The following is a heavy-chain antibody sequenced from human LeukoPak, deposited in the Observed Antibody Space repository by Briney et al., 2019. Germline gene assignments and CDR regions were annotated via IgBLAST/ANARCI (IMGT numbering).Heavy chain of an antibody. CDR2: ISGSGGNT. D-gene: IGHD2-15*01. V-gene: IGHV3-23*01. CDR3: AKSRTPGFDY. Sequence: PGGSLRLSCAASGFTLSSYAMSWVRQAPGRGLEWVSFISGSGGNTYYADSVKGRFTISRDNSKNTLYLQMNRLRAEDTALYYCAKSRTPGFDYWGQGTLVTVSS. CDR1: GFTLSSYA. J-gene: IGHJ4*02.